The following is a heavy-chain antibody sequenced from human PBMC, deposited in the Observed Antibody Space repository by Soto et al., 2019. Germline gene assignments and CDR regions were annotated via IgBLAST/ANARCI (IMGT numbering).Heavy chain of an antibody. V-gene: IGHV1-69*06. CDR2: IIPIFGTA. D-gene: IGHD2-2*01. J-gene: IGHJ6*02. Sequence: SVKVSCKASGGTFSSYAISWVRQAPGQGLEWMGGIIPIFGTANYAQKFQGRVTITADKSTSTAYMELSSLRSEDTAVYYCARDEGYCSSTSCRYYYGMDVWGQGTTVTAP. CDR3: ARDEGYCSSTSCRYYYGMDV. CDR1: GGTFSSYA.